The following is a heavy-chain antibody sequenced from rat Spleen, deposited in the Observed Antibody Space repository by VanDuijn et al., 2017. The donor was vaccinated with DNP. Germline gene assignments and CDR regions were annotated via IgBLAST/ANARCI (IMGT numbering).Heavy chain of an antibody. CDR2: ISYSGRT. CDR1: GYSITRNY. CDR3: ARWGDYFDY. V-gene: IGHV3-1*01. Sequence: EVQLQESGPGLVKPSQSLSLTCSVTGYSITRNYWGWIRKFPGNKMEWIGHISYSGRTSHNPSLKSRISITRDTSKNQFFLQLNSVTTEDTATYYCARWGDYFDYWGQGVMVTVSS. J-gene: IGHJ2*01.